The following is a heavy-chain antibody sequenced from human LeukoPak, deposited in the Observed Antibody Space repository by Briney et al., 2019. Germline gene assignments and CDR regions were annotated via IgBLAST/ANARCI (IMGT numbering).Heavy chain of an antibody. V-gene: IGHV3-30-3*01. CDR2: ISYDGTEK. Sequence: GGSLRLSCAASGFTFSSYAMHWVRQAPGKGLEWVALISYDGTEKSYTGSVKGRLTISRDNSKNTLYLQMNSLRVEDTALYYCARQLERPATYYYGMDVWGQGTTVTVSS. D-gene: IGHD1-1*01. CDR3: ARQLERPATYYYGMDV. J-gene: IGHJ6*02. CDR1: GFTFSSYA.